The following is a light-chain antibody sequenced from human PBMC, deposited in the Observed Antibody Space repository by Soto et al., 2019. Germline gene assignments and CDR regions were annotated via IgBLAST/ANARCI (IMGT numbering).Light chain of an antibody. Sequence: EIVMTQSPATLSVSPGERATLSCRASQSVSSNLAWHQQKPGQAPRLLIYGASTRATGIPARFSGSGSGTEFTLTISSLQSEDFAVYYCQQYNERPQYNFGKGTEVNIX. CDR3: QQYNERPQYN. CDR2: GAS. V-gene: IGKV3-15*01. J-gene: IGKJ2*01. CDR1: QSVSSN.